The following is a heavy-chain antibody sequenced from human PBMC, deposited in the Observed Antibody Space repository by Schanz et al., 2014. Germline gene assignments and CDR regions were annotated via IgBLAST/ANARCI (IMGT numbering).Heavy chain of an antibody. J-gene: IGHJ4*02. Sequence: QVQLVESGGAVVQPGRSLRLSCAVSGFTFSSYSVHWVRQAPGKGLEWVALISYDGTIKVHADSVKGRFIISRDNAKNSLYLQMNSLRVDDTAFYFCAKVRGDQRGAFDSWGQGTLVTVSS. V-gene: IGHV3-30*04. CDR3: AKVRGDQRGAFDS. D-gene: IGHD4-17*01. CDR2: ISYDGTIK. CDR1: GFTFSSYS.